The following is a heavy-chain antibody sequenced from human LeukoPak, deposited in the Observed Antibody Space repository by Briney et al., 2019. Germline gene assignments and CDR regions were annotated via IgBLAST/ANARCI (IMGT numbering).Heavy chain of an antibody. CDR3: ARPGSEYSSSWFGDDAFDI. J-gene: IGHJ3*02. CDR2: IDPNSSGT. CDR1: GYTFTCYY. Sequence: ASVTVSCKASGYTFTCYYMHWVRQAPGQGHEWKWWIDPNSSGTTYAQKFPGRVTRTRDTSISTAYMGLSRLRSDDRAVYYCARPGSEYSSSWFGDDAFDIRGQGTMVTVSS. D-gene: IGHD6-13*01. V-gene: IGHV1-2*02.